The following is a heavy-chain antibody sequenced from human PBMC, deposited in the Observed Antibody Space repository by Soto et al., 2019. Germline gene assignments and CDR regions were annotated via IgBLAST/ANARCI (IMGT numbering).Heavy chain of an antibody. CDR2: ISAYNGNT. CDR1: GYPFTSYG. J-gene: IGHJ6*02. D-gene: IGHD2-2*01. V-gene: IGHV1-18*01. CDR3: AREKTRYCSSTSCGRDYYYYGMDV. Sequence: QVQLVQSGAEVKKPGASVKVSCKASGYPFTSYGISWVRQAPGQGLEWMGWISAYNGNTNYAQQLQGIVSMTTDTDTRTADKELRSLRSDDTAGYYCAREKTRYCSSTSCGRDYYYYGMDVWGQGTPVTVSS.